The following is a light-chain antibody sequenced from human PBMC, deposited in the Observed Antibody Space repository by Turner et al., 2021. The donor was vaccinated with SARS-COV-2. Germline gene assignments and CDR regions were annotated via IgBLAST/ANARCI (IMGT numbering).Light chain of an antibody. Sequence: SYELTPPQPVSVSPGQTARITCSGDALSKQYAYWYQQKSGQAPVPVIYKDSERPSGIPERFSGSSSGTIVTLTISGVQAEDEADYYCQSADSSGTYVFGTGTKVTVL. V-gene: IGLV3-25*03. CDR3: QSADSSGTYV. J-gene: IGLJ1*01. CDR2: KDS. CDR1: ALSKQY.